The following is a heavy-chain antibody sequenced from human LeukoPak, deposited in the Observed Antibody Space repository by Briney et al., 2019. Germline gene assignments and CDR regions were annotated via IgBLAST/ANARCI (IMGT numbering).Heavy chain of an antibody. D-gene: IGHD2-21*02. Sequence: SVKVSCXASGGTFSNYAISWVRQARGQGLEWMGGIIPIFGTANYAQKFQGRVTITTDESTSTAYMELSSLRSEDTAVYYCARGGDTRPLDYWGQGTLVTVSS. V-gene: IGHV1-69*05. J-gene: IGHJ4*02. CDR1: GGTFSNYA. CDR2: IIPIFGTA. CDR3: ARGGDTRPLDY.